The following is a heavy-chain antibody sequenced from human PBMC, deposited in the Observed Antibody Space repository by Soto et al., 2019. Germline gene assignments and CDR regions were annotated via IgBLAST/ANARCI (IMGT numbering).Heavy chain of an antibody. CDR2: IIPIFGTA. Sequence: SVKVSFKASGGTFSSYAISWLRQAPGQGLEWMGGIIPIFGTANYAQKFQGRVTITADKSTSTAYMELSSLRSEDTAVYYCARFRMYSSSPRRYYGMDVWGQGTTVTVSS. CDR3: ARFRMYSSSPRRYYGMDV. D-gene: IGHD6-6*01. CDR1: GGTFSSYA. J-gene: IGHJ6*02. V-gene: IGHV1-69*06.